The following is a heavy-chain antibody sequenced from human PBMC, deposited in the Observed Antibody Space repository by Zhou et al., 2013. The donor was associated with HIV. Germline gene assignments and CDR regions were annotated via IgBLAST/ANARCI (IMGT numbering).Heavy chain of an antibody. V-gene: IGHV4-59*01. J-gene: IGHJ6*03. CDR1: GGSISTYY. Sequence: QVQLQESGPGLVKPSETLSLTCTVSGGSISTYYWTWIRQPPGKGLEWVGYIYYSGTTNYNPSLKSRVTLSVDTSKNQFSLKLISVTAADTAVYYCARARPMYYYYMGRLGQRDHGHRLL. CDR3: ARARPMYYYYMGR. CDR2: IYYSGTT.